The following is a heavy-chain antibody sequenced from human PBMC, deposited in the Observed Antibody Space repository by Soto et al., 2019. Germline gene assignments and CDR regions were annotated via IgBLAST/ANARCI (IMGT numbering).Heavy chain of an antibody. Sequence: SETLSLTCTFSGYSISSGYYWGWIRQPPGKGLEWIGSIYHGGSTYYNPSLKSRVTISVDTSKNQFSLKLSSVTAADTAVYYCARGYTLDVWGQGTTVTVSS. CDR2: IYHGGST. CDR1: GYSISSGYY. D-gene: IGHD1-26*01. J-gene: IGHJ6*02. CDR3: ARGYTLDV. V-gene: IGHV4-38-2*02.